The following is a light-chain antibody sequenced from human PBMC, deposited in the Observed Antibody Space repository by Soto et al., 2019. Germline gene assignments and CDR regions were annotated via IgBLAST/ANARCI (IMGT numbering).Light chain of an antibody. J-gene: IGLJ2*01. Sequence: QLVLTQSPSASASLGASVKLTCTLSSGHSSYAIAWHQQQPEKGPRYLMKLNSDGSHSKGDGIPDRFSGSSSGAARYLTSSSLQSEDEADYYCQTWGTDIVVFGGGTKLTVL. V-gene: IGLV4-69*01. CDR2: LNSDGSH. CDR3: QTWGTDIVV. CDR1: SGHSSYA.